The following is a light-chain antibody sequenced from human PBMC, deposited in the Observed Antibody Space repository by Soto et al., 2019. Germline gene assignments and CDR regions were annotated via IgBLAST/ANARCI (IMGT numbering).Light chain of an antibody. CDR3: QESYRTS. Sequence: QVKESRASLCACVGDRVTITCRASQSISSYLNWYQQKPGKAPKLLIYVASNLQSGVPSRFSGSGSGTDFTLTISSLQPEDIATYYCQESYRTSFGQGTKVDIK. CDR2: VAS. J-gene: IGKJ1*01. V-gene: IGKV1-39*01. CDR1: QSISSY.